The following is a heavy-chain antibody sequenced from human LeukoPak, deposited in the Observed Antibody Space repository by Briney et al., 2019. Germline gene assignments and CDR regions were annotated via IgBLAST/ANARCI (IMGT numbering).Heavy chain of an antibody. CDR2: IYPSNGDT. CDR1: GYTFTNYY. J-gene: IGHJ4*02. Sequence: ASVKVSCKASGYTFTNYYIHWVRQAPGQGLEWMGIIYPSNGDTNYAQHFQGTVTMTRDTSTSTVYMELTSLKSEDTAVYYCASIDDFWSGYYSDYWGQGTLVTVSS. CDR3: ASIDDFWSGYYSDY. V-gene: IGHV1-46*01. D-gene: IGHD3-3*01.